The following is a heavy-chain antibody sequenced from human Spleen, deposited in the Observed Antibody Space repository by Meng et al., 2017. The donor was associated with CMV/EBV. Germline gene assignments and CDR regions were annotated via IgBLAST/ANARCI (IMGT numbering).Heavy chain of an antibody. Sequence: SETLSLTCTVSGGSISSSSYYWGWIRQPPGKGLEWIGSFYYSGSTYYNPSLKRRVTISVDTSKNQFSLKLSSVTAADTAVYYCASASIYIGSYWGFDYWGQGTLVTVSS. CDR2: FYYSGST. J-gene: IGHJ4*02. CDR3: ASASIYIGSYWGFDY. D-gene: IGHD1-26*01. V-gene: IGHV4-39*07. CDR1: GGSISSSSYY.